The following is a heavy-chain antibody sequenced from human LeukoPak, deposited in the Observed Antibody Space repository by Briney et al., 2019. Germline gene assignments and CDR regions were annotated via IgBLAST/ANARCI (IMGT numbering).Heavy chain of an antibody. J-gene: IGHJ5*02. D-gene: IGHD6-13*01. Sequence: ASVKVSCKASGHTFTGYYMHWVRQAPGQGLEWMGWINPNSGGTNYAQKFQGRVTMTRDTSISTAYMELSRLRSDDTAVYYCARDTGIAAAGTGVGTWFDPWGQGTLVTVSS. CDR1: GHTFTGYY. CDR2: INPNSGGT. CDR3: ARDTGIAAAGTGVGTWFDP. V-gene: IGHV1-2*02.